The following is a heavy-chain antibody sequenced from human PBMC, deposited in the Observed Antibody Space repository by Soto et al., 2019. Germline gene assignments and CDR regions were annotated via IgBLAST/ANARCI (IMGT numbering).Heavy chain of an antibody. CDR2: INTYNGNT. CDR1: GYTLTRYG. J-gene: IGHJ6*02. D-gene: IGHD3-16*01. CDR3: AMVDVYVTPSPQDV. Sequence: QVKLVQSGAEVKNPGASVKVSCKASGYTLTRYGIGWARQAPGQGLEWMGWINTYNGNTNYAQNVQGRVTLTTDTSTSTAYMELRSLRSKDTAIYYCAMVDVYVTPSPQDVWGQGTTVIVSS. V-gene: IGHV1-18*01.